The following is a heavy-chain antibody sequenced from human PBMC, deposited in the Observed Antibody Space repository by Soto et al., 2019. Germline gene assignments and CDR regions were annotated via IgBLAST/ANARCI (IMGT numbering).Heavy chain of an antibody. CDR1: GDSISSADYS. V-gene: IGHV4-30-4*01. Sequence: SATLSLTCTVSGDSISSADYSWTWIRQPPGKGLEWIGYILPSGNTYYNPSLKSRLTMSVDTSKNQFTLRLSSVTAADTAVYYCARDQDFWSGYIDCWGQGARVTVSS. D-gene: IGHD3-3*01. CDR2: ILPSGNT. CDR3: ARDQDFWSGYIDC. J-gene: IGHJ4*02.